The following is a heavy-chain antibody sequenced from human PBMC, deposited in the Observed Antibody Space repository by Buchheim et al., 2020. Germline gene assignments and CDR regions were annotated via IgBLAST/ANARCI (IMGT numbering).Heavy chain of an antibody. CDR3: ARGYCSGGSCYSGDLFDY. J-gene: IGHJ4*02. CDR2: ISSSGRIT. Sequence: EVQLVESGGGLVQPGGSLRLSCAASGFTFSSFTLNWVRQAPGKGLEWVSSISSSGRITYYADSVKGRFTISRDNAKKTLYLQMNRLRVEDTAVYYCARGYCSGGSCYSGDLFDYWGQGT. V-gene: IGHV3-48*01. D-gene: IGHD2-15*01. CDR1: GFTFSSFT.